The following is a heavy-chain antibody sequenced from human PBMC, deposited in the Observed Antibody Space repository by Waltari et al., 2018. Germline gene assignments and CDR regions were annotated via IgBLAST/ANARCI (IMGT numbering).Heavy chain of an antibody. CDR3: TAWRVVAGTGWFDS. CDR1: GCSFSNYA. D-gene: IGHD2-15*01. CDR2: IRNSGGNT. V-gene: IGHV3-23*01. Sequence: EVQLLESGGGLVQPGGSMRLSCAASGCSFSNYAMAWVRQAPGKGLEWVSGIRNSGGNTYYGDSVKGRFAISRDNSRNTLHLQMNGLRAEDTAIYYCTAWRVVAGTGWFDSWGQGTLVTVSS. J-gene: IGHJ5*01.